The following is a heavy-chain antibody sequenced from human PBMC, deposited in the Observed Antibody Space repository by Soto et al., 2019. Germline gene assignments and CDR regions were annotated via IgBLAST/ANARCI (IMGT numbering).Heavy chain of an antibody. Sequence: QPGGPLRLSCAASGFTFSSYAMSWVRQAPGKGLEWVSAISGSGGSTYYADSVKGRFTISRDNSKNTLYLQMNSLRAEDTAVYYCANDSDYGGNLGHCDYWGQGTVGRVSA. CDR2: ISGSGGST. CDR1: GFTFSSYA. CDR3: ANDSDYGGNLGHCDY. J-gene: IGHJ4*02. D-gene: IGHD4-17*01. V-gene: IGHV3-23*01.